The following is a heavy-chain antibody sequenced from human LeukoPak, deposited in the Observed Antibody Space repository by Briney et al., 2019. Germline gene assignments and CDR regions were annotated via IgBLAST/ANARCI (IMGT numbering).Heavy chain of an antibody. CDR2: IWYDGSNE. V-gene: IGHV3-33*01. J-gene: IGHJ4*02. CDR1: GFTFSSYG. D-gene: IGHD3-10*01. Sequence: GGSLRLSCAASGFTFSSYGMHWVRQAPGKGLEWVAVIWYDGSNEYHSDSVKGRFTISRDNSKNTLYLQMNSLRAEDTAVYYCARDSIFSGSYLGYWGQGTLVTVSS. CDR3: ARDSIFSGSYLGY.